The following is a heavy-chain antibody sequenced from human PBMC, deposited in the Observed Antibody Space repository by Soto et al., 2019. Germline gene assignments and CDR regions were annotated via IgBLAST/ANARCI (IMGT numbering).Heavy chain of an antibody. Sequence: QVHLVESGGGVVQPGRSLRLSCAASGFSLSSYGMHWVRQAPGKGLEWVADSSFDGSEAHYADSVKGRFTISRDSSTLYLQMNSLRCDDTATYFCVRELGFSSTWPAYWGQGTLVTVSS. J-gene: IGHJ4*02. V-gene: IGHV3-30*19. CDR1: GFSLSSYG. CDR3: VRELGFSSTWPAY. D-gene: IGHD2-2*01. CDR2: SSFDGSEA.